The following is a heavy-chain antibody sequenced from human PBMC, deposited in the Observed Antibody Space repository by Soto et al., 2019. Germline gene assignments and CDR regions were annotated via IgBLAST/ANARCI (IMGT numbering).Heavy chain of an antibody. D-gene: IGHD1-26*01. CDR2: IFQTGNT. Sequence: QVQLQESGPGRVKPSGTLSLTCAVSGGSISSTVWWTWVRQAPGKGLEWIGEIFQTGNTNYNPSLESRITISMDKSKNQFSLKLNSVTAADTAVYFCSSAHTGSYGVHAWGQGTLVTVSS. J-gene: IGHJ5*02. CDR1: GGSISSTVW. V-gene: IGHV4-4*02. CDR3: SSAHTGSYGVHA.